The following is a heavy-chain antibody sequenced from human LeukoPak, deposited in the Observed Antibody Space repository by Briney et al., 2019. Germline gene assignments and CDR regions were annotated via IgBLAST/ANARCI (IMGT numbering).Heavy chain of an antibody. CDR3: AKDSYDTSI. D-gene: IGHD3-22*01. CDR1: GFTFSSYG. V-gene: IGHV3-23*01. CDR2: TSDNGGMT. J-gene: IGHJ4*02. Sequence: PGGSLRLSCAASGFTFSSYGMTWVRQAPGRGLEWVSATSDNGGMTFYADSVKGRFTISRDNSRNTLFLQMNSLRADDTAVYYCAKDSYDTSIWGQGTLVTVSS.